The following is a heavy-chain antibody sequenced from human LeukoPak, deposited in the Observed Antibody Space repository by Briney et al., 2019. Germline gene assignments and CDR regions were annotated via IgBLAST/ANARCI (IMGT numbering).Heavy chain of an antibody. CDR1: GGSIGIISSSTYY. V-gene: IGHV4-39*01. CDR3: ARQLPTAAADTRGYFDY. CDR2: LYYGENS. D-gene: IGHD6-25*01. J-gene: IGHJ4*02. Sequence: SETLSLTCTVSGGSIGIISSSTYYWGWIRQAPGKGLEWIGSLYYGENSHYNPSLKSRATLSVDTSNNQFSLKLTSVTAADAAVYFCARQLPTAAADTRGYFDYWGQGTVATVSS.